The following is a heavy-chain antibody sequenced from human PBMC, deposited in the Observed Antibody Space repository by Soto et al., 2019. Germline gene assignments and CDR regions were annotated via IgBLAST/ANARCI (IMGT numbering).Heavy chain of an antibody. J-gene: IGHJ4*02. V-gene: IGHV1-69*06. CDR3: ATYYGSGSYPFDY. D-gene: IGHD3-10*01. CDR1: GGTFSSYA. CDR2: IIPIFGTA. Sequence: SVKVSCKASGGTFSSYAISWVRQAPGQGLEWMGGIIPIFGTANYAQKFQGRVTITADKSTSTAYMELSSLRSEDTAVYYCATYYGSGSYPFDYWGQGTLVTVSS.